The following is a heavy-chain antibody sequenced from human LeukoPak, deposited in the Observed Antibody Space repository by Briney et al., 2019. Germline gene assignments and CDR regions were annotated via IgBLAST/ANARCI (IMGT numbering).Heavy chain of an antibody. CDR3: ASSYCSSTSCYAPPFDY. CDR2: IIPIFGTA. CDR1: GGTFSSYA. D-gene: IGHD2-2*01. J-gene: IGHJ4*02. Sequence: SVKVSCKASGGTFSSYAISWVRQAPGQGLEWMGGIIPIFGTANYAQKFQGRVAITADESTSTAYMELSSLRSEDTAVYYCASSYCSSTSCYAPPFDYWGQGTLVTVSS. V-gene: IGHV1-69*13.